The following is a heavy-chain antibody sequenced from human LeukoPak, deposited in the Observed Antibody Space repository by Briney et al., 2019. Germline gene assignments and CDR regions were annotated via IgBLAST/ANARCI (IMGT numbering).Heavy chain of an antibody. J-gene: IGHJ4*02. Sequence: SETLSLTCAVYGGSFSDYRWSWIRQPPGKGLEWIGEINHSGSTNYNPSLKSRVTISVDTSKKQFSLKLTSVTAADTAEYYCARRVTTRLPFRYWGQGTLVTVSS. CDR3: ARRVTTRLPFRY. V-gene: IGHV4-34*01. CDR2: INHSGST. CDR1: GGSFSDYR. D-gene: IGHD4-17*01.